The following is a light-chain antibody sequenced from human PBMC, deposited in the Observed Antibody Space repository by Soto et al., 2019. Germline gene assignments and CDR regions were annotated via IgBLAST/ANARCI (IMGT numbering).Light chain of an antibody. CDR1: QSISIY. V-gene: IGKV1-39*01. Sequence: DIQMTPSPSSLSASVGDRVTITCRTSQSISIYLNWYQQIPGKAPKLLIYASSNLHTGVPSRFSGSASGTDFTLTISSLQPEDSATYYCQQTYSNPRTFGQGTKVDI. J-gene: IGKJ1*01. CDR2: ASS. CDR3: QQTYSNPRT.